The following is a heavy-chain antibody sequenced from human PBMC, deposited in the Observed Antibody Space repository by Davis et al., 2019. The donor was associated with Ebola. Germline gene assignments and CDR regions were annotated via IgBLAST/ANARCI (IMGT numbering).Heavy chain of an antibody. CDR3: ARDWSIAVAGYYGMDV. J-gene: IGHJ6*02. CDR2: INSDGSST. V-gene: IGHV3-74*01. CDR1: GFTFSSYW. Sequence: PGGSLRLSCAASGFTFSSYWMHWVRQAPGKGLVWVSCINSDGSSTSYADSVKGRFTISRDNAKNTLYLQMNSLRAEDTAVYYCARDWSIAVAGYYGMDVWGQGTTVTVSS. D-gene: IGHD6-19*01.